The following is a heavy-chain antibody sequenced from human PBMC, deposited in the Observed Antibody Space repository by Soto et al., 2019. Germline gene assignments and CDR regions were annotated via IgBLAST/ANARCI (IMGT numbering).Heavy chain of an antibody. D-gene: IGHD6-19*01. J-gene: IGHJ3*02. CDR2: ISGSGGST. CDR3: AKVVIGSGWSAPSAFDI. V-gene: IGHV3-23*01. CDR1: GFTFSNYA. Sequence: GGSLRLSCAASGFTFSNYAMSWIRQAQGKGLEWVSAISGSGGSTYYADSVKGRFTISRDNSKNTLYLQMNSLRAEDTAVYYCAKVVIGSGWSAPSAFDIWGQGTMVTVSS.